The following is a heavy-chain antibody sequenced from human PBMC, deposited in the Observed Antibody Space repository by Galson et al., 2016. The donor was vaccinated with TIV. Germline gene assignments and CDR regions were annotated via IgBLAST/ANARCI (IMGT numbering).Heavy chain of an antibody. J-gene: IGHJ6*02. CDR2: ISGSGDRT. CDR3: AKEMGEGAYGSGSGWDV. Sequence: SLRLSCAASGFTFIIFDMSWVRQAPGKGLEWVSAISGSGDRTYYADSVKGRFTISRDTSQNTLYLQMNSLRAEDTAIYYCAKEMGEGAYGSGSGWDVWGQGTTVTVSS. CDR1: GFTFIIFD. V-gene: IGHV3-23*01. D-gene: IGHD3-10*01.